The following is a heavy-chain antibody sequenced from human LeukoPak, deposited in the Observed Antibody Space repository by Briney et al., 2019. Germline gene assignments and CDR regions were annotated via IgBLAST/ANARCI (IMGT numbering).Heavy chain of an antibody. Sequence: SDTLSLTCTVSGCSISSYYWNWIRQPAGQGLEWIGRIYTSGSTNYNPSLKKRVTISVDKSKKQFSLKLSSVTAADTAVYYYSRVYPMYSSSWLYDYWGQRELVTVSS. V-gene: IGHV4-4*07. CDR2: IYTSGST. J-gene: IGHJ4*02. CDR1: GCSISSYY. CDR3: SRVYPMYSSSWLYDY. D-gene: IGHD6-13*01.